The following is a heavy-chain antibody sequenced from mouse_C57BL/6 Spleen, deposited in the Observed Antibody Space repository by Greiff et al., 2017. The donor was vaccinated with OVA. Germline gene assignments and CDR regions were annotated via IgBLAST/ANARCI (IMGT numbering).Heavy chain of an antibody. J-gene: IGHJ4*01. D-gene: IGHD1-1*01. CDR3: TRSLYYGSSYGSMDY. CDR2: IDPSDSYT. CDR1: GYTFTSYW. V-gene: IGHV1-69*01. Sequence: VQLQQPGAELVMPGASVKLSCKASGYTFTSYWMHWVKQRPGQGLEGIGEIDPSDSYTNYNQKFKGKSTLTVDKSSSTAYMQLSSLTSEDSAVYYCTRSLYYGSSYGSMDYWGQGTSVTVSS.